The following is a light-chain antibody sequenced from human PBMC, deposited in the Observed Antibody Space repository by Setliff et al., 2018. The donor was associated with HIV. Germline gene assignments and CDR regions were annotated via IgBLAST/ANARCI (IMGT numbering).Light chain of an antibody. CDR3: QHYSGSSWT. V-gene: IGKV3D-20*01. Sequence: EIALTQSPGTLSLSPGERATLSCRASQSVGNYLAWYQKKPGLAPRLLIYDASGREGGIPDRFSGTGSGTDFTLTISRLEPEDVAVYYCQHYSGSSWTYGQGTKVDIK. CDR2: DAS. CDR1: QSVGNY. J-gene: IGKJ1*01.